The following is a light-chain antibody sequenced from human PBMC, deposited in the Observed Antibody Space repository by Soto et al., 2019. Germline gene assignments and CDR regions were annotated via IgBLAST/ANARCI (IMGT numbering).Light chain of an antibody. CDR1: QSVSGSY. J-gene: IGKJ1*01. V-gene: IGKV3-20*01. CDR3: QQYFKSPWT. Sequence: EIVLTQSPGTLSLSPGERATLSCRASQSVSGSYLAWYQQKPGQAPRLLIYGASSRATGIPDRFSGSGSGTDFVLTISRLEPEDFAVYYCQQYFKSPWTFGQGTKVDIK. CDR2: GAS.